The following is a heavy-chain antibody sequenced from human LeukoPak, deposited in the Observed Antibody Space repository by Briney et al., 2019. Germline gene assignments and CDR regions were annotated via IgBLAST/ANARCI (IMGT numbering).Heavy chain of an antibody. J-gene: IGHJ4*02. CDR1: GYSFSNYW. D-gene: IGHD1-7*01. CDR2: IYPGDSDT. CDR3: ARYGEAGTTTFANY. V-gene: IGHV5-51*01. Sequence: GGSLKISCKGSGYSFSNYWIGWVRQMPGEGLECMGIIYPGDSDTRYSPSFQGQVIISADKSISTAYLQWSSLKASDTAMYYCARYGEAGTTTFANYWGQGTLVTVSS.